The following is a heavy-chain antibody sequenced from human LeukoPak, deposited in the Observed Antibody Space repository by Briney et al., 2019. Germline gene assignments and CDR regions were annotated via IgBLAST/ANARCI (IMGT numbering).Heavy chain of an antibody. CDR2: INPNSGGT. CDR1: GYTFTSYG. V-gene: IGHV1-2*02. CDR3: AREIAARKGYFDY. J-gene: IGHJ4*02. Sequence: ASVKVSCKASGYTFTSYGISWVRQAPGQGLEWMGWINPNSGGTNYAQKFQGRVTMARDTSISTAYMELSRLRSDDTAVYYCAREIAARKGYFDYWGQGTLVTVSS. D-gene: IGHD1-14*01.